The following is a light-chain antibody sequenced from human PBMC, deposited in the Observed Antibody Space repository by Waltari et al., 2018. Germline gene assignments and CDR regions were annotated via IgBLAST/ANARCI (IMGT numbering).Light chain of an antibody. Sequence: DIQLTQSPSFLSASIGDRVTITCRASQGISSYLAWYQQKPGKAPKPLIYAASTLQSGVPSRFSGSGSGTEFTLTISSLQPEDFATYDCQELNTYPQSLTFGGGTKVEI. J-gene: IGKJ4*01. CDR1: QGISSY. V-gene: IGKV1-9*01. CDR3: QELNTYPQSLT. CDR2: AAS.